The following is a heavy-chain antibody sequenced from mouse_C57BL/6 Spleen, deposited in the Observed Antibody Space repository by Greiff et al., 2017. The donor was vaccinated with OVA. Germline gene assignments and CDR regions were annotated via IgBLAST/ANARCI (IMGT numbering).Heavy chain of an antibody. CDR3: ARPDYYGSSYYFDC. J-gene: IGHJ2*01. CDR1: GYAFSSSW. D-gene: IGHD1-1*01. Sequence: QVQLQQSGPELVKPGASVKISCKASGYAFSSSWMNWVKQRPGKGLEWIGRIYPGDGDTNYNGKFKGKATLTADKSSSTAYMQLSSLTSEDSAVYFCARPDYYGSSYYFDCWGQGTTLTVSS. CDR2: IYPGDGDT. V-gene: IGHV1-82*01.